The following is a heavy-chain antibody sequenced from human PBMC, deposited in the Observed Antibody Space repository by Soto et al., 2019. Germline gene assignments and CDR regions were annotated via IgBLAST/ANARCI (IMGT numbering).Heavy chain of an antibody. D-gene: IGHD6-13*01. CDR1: GYTIASYY. V-gene: IGHV1-46*01. CDR2: INPSGSST. Sequence: GASVKVSCKASGYTIASYYMHWVRQAPGQGLEWMGIINPSGSSTSYAQKFQGRVAMTRDTSTSTVYMELSSLRSEDTAVYYCARISAADKDYWGQGTLVTVSS. J-gene: IGHJ4*02. CDR3: ARISAADKDY.